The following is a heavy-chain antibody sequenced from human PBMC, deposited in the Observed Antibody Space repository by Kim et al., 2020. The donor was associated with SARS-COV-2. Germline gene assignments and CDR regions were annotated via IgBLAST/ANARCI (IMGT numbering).Heavy chain of an antibody. CDR1: GFDFSLYS. CDR3: ARHKAGDAYGFGI. D-gene: IGHD6-13*01. CDR2: VGPSNSFK. Sequence: GGSLRLSCEDSGFDFSLYSMNWIRQAPGKGLEWVSYVGPSNSFKYYGDSVKGRFTISSDNARRSVFLQMNNLRADDTTFHYCARHKAGDAYGFGIWGQGTRITVSS. J-gene: IGHJ3*02. V-gene: IGHV3-21*01.